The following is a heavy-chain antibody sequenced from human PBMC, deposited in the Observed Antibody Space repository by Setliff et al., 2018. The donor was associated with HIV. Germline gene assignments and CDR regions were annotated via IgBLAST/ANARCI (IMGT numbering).Heavy chain of an antibody. Sequence: PSETLSLTCTVSGGSISSGDYYWSWIRQHPRKGLEWIGYIYYTGSTYYNPSLKSRVTISVDTSKNQFSLKLSSVTAADTAVYYCASRSSYVPLYYYYTDVWGRGTTVTVSS. CDR3: ASRSSYVPLYYYYTDV. D-gene: IGHD3-16*01. J-gene: IGHJ6*03. CDR1: GGSISSGDYY. CDR2: IYYTGST. V-gene: IGHV4-31*03.